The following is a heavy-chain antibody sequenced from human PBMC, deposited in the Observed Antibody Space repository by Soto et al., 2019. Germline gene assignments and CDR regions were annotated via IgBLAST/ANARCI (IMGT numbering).Heavy chain of an antibody. CDR2: IFSSGST. CDR1: GGSINTFY. Sequence: SETLSLTCTVSGGSINTFYWSWVRQPAGKGLEWIGRIFSSGSTSFNPSLESRVAMSVDTSKHHFSLILRSATAADMAVYYCAREGSYSAYNFAHGIQLWSFDFWGQGALVTVSS. CDR3: AREGSYSAYNFAHGIQLWSFDF. D-gene: IGHD5-12*01. J-gene: IGHJ4*02. V-gene: IGHV4-4*07.